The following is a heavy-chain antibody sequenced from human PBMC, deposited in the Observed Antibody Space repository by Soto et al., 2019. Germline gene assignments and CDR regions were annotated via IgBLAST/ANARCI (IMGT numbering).Heavy chain of an antibody. CDR1: GFTFSSYA. J-gene: IGHJ6*02. Sequence: LRLSCAASGFTFSSYAMSWVRQAPGKGLEWVSAISGSGGSTYYADSVKGRFTISRDNSKNTLYLQMNSLRAEDTAVYYCAKLLLYCSSTSCYFQSYYYYGMDVWGQGTTVTVSS. CDR3: AKLLLYCSSTSCYFQSYYYYGMDV. D-gene: IGHD2-2*01. V-gene: IGHV3-23*01. CDR2: ISGSGGST.